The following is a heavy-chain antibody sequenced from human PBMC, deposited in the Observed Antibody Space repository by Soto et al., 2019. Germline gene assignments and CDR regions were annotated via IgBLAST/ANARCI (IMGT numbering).Heavy chain of an antibody. CDR2: VSGSGGSA. D-gene: IGHD1-20*01. CDR1: GFTFSSYA. Sequence: VQLLESGGGLVQPGGSLRLSCAASGFTFSSYAMSWVRQAPGKGLEWVSGVSGSGGSAYYADSVKGRFTISRDNSKNTLYLQMNSLRAEDAAVYYCAKDYGAGITPYYFDYWGQGTLVTVSS. J-gene: IGHJ4*02. V-gene: IGHV3-23*01. CDR3: AKDYGAGITPYYFDY.